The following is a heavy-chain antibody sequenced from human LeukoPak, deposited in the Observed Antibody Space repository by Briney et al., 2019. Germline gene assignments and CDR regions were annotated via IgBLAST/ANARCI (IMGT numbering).Heavy chain of an antibody. J-gene: IGHJ4*02. CDR2: MNPNSGNT. CDR3: ATVPTGDGYNLQFDY. D-gene: IGHD5-24*01. CDR1: GYTFTSYD. V-gene: IGHV1-8*01. Sequence: APVKVSCKASGYTFTSYDINWVRQATGQGLEWMGWMNPNSGNTGYAQKFQGRVTMTRNTSISTAYMELSSLRSEDTAVYYCATVPTGDGYNLQFDYWGQGTLVTVSS.